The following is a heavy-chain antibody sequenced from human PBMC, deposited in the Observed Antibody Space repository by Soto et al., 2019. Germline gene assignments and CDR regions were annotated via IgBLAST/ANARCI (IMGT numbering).Heavy chain of an antibody. J-gene: IGHJ6*02. CDR1: GGTFSSYA. D-gene: IGHD6-19*01. CDR3: AREPEAVAGTYYYGMDV. CDR2: IIPIFGTA. V-gene: IGHV1-69*13. Sequence: SVKVSGKASGGTFSSYAISWVRQAPGQGLEWMGGIIPIFGTANYAQKFQGRVTITADESTSTAYMELSSLRSEDTAVYYCAREPEAVAGTYYYGMDVWGQGTTVTVSS.